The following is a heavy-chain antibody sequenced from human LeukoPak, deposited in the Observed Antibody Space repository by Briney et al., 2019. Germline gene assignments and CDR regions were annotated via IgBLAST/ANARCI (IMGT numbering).Heavy chain of an antibody. CDR2: IYTSGST. D-gene: IGHD2-15*01. Sequence: SETLSLTCTVSGGSISSGSYYWSWIRQPAGKGLEWIGRIYTSGSTNYNPSLKSRVTISVDTSKNQFSLKLSSVTAANTAVYYCARTPNVYYYYMDVWGKGTTVTVSS. J-gene: IGHJ6*03. CDR3: ARTPNVYYYYMDV. V-gene: IGHV4-61*02. CDR1: GGSISSGSYY.